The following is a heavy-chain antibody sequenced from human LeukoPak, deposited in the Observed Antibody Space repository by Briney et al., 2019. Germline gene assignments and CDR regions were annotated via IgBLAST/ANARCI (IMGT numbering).Heavy chain of an antibody. J-gene: IGHJ3*02. CDR3: ARDRTYCSSTSCYDAFDI. V-gene: IGHV4-61*02. CDR2: IYNSGST. CDR1: SGSISSGSYY. D-gene: IGHD2-2*01. Sequence: SETLSLTCTVSSGSISSGSYYWSWIRQPAGKGLEWIGRIYNSGSTNYNHSLKSRVTISVDTSKNQFSLKLSSVTAADTAVYYCARDRTYCSSTSCYDAFDIWGQGTMVTVSS.